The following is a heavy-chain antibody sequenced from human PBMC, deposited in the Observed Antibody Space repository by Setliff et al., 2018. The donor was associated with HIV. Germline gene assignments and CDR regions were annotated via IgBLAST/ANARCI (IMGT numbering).Heavy chain of an antibody. Sequence: SETLSLTCTVSGDSISSGSYYWSWIRQPAGKGLEWIGRIYTSGSTNYNPSLKSRVTMSVDTSKNQFSLNLNSVTAADTAVYYCVRGPHTSSWYGGYAFDIWGQGTMVTVSS. D-gene: IGHD6-13*01. CDR2: IYTSGST. CDR3: VRGPHTSSWYGGYAFDI. V-gene: IGHV4-61*02. J-gene: IGHJ3*02. CDR1: GDSISSGSYY.